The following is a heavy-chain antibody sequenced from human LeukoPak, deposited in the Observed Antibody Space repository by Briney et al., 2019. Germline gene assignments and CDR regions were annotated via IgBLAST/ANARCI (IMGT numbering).Heavy chain of an antibody. CDR2: ISSSGSTK. CDR1: GFTFSSYE. CDR3: ARKDYGGYAYYYYGLDV. D-gene: IGHD5-12*01. Sequence: QTGGSLRLSCAASGFTFSSYEMNWVRQAPGKGLEWVSYISSSGSTKYYADSVKGRFTSSRDNAKNSLYLQMNSLRAEDTAVYYCARKDYGGYAYYYYGLDVWGKGTTVTVSS. V-gene: IGHV3-48*03. J-gene: IGHJ6*04.